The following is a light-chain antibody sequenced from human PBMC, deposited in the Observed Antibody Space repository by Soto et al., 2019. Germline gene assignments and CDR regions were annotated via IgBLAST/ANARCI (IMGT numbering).Light chain of an antibody. V-gene: IGLV2-23*02. CDR3: FSNGGISTFFV. CDR2: GVN. Sequence: QSALTQPASVSGSPGQSITISCTGTSSDVGSYNLVSWYQQHPGKAPKLMIYGVNKRPSGVSNRFSGSKSGNTASLTISGFQTEDEADYYCFSNGGISTFFVFGPGTKITVL. J-gene: IGLJ1*01. CDR1: SSDVGSYNL.